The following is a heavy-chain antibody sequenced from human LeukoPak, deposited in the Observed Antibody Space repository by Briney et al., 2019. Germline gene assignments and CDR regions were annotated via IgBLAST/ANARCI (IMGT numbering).Heavy chain of an antibody. CDR3: ARGRYYDFWSGYPDNPDY. CDR1: GFTFDDYA. Sequence: GRSLRLSCAASGFTFDDYAMHWVRQGPGKGLEWVSGISWNSGSIGYADSVKGRFTISRDNAKNSLYLQMNSLRAEDTAVYYCARGRYYDFWSGYPDNPDYWGQGTLVTVSS. D-gene: IGHD3-3*01. J-gene: IGHJ4*02. CDR2: ISWNSGSI. V-gene: IGHV3-9*01.